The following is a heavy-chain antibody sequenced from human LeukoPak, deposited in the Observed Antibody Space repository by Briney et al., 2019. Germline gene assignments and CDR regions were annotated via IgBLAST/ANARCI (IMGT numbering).Heavy chain of an antibody. J-gene: IGHJ4*02. Sequence: ASVKVSCKASGYTFTSYYMHWVRQAPGQGLEWMGIINPSGGSTSYAQKFQGRVTMTRDMSTSTVYMELSSLRSEDTAVYYCARDYYDSSGYYYRPFDYWGQGTLVTVSS. CDR3: ARDYYDSSGYYYRPFDY. CDR2: INPSGGST. V-gene: IGHV1-46*01. D-gene: IGHD3-22*01. CDR1: GYTFTSYY.